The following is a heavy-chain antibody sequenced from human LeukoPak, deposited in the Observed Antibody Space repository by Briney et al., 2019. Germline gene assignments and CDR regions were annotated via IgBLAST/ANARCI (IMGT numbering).Heavy chain of an antibody. CDR3: ARDGTYYYASSGYADY. Sequence: SSVNVSCKASRYTFTGYYMHWVRQSPGQGREWMGWINPNSGGTNYAQKFQGRGTMTRDTSISTAYMELSRLRSDDTAAYYCARDGTYYYASSGYADYWGQGPLVTVSS. D-gene: IGHD3-22*01. CDR1: RYTFTGYY. CDR2: INPNSGGT. V-gene: IGHV1-2*02. J-gene: IGHJ4*02.